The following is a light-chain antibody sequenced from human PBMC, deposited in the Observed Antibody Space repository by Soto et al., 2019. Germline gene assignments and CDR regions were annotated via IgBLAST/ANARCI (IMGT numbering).Light chain of an antibody. V-gene: IGKV1-8*01. CDR1: QGISSY. CDR2: AAS. CDR3: QQYYSYPLT. J-gene: IGKJ4*01. Sequence: AIRMTQSPSSLSASTGDRVTITCLASQGISSYLAWYQQKPGKAPKLLIYAASTLQSGVPSRFSGSGSGTDINRTISCLQSEDFATYYWQQYYSYPLTFGGGTKVEIK.